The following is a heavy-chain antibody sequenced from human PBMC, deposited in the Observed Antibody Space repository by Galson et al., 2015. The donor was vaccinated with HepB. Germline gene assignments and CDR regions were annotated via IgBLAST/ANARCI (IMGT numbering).Heavy chain of an antibody. V-gene: IGHV3-74*01. Sequence: SLRLSCAASGFTFSSYWMHWVRQVPGKGLVWVARIYGDGTTYYADSAKGRLTISRDNAKNTLYLQMNSLRAEDTAVYYCVRCTSCPRGWFDPWGQGTQVTVSS. D-gene: IGHD2-2*01. CDR2: IYGDGTT. CDR1: GFTFSSYW. J-gene: IGHJ5*02. CDR3: VRCTSCPRGWFDP.